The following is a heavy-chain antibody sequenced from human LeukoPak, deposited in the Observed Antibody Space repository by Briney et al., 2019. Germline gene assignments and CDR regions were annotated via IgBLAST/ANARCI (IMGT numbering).Heavy chain of an antibody. D-gene: IGHD5-24*01. Sequence: ASVKVSCKVSGYTLTELSMHWVRQAPGKGLEWMGGFDPEDGETIYAQKFQGRVTMTEDTSTDTAYMELSSPRSEDTAVYYCATVARWLHSRFDYWGQGTLVTVSS. CDR2: FDPEDGET. V-gene: IGHV1-24*01. J-gene: IGHJ4*02. CDR1: GYTLTELS. CDR3: ATVARWLHSRFDY.